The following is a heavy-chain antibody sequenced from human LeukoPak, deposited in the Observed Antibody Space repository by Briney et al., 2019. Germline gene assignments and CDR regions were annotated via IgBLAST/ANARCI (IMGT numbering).Heavy chain of an antibody. V-gene: IGHV3-21*01. CDR2: LSSSSSLI. D-gene: IGHD6-19*01. Sequence: GGSLRLSCAASGFTFSSYSMNWVRQAPGKGLEWVSSLSSSSSLIYYAASVKGRFTISRDNAKNSLYLQMNSLRAEDTAVYYCARDAAVAATDYWGQGTLVTVSS. J-gene: IGHJ4*02. CDR3: ARDAAVAATDY. CDR1: GFTFSSYS.